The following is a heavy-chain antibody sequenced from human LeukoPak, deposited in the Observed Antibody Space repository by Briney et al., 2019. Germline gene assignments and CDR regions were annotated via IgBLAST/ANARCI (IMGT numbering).Heavy chain of an antibody. D-gene: IGHD3-22*01. V-gene: IGHV3-23*01. CDR1: GFTFSSYA. J-gene: IGHJ3*02. CDR2: ISGSGGST. Sequence: GGSLRLSCAASGFTFSSYAMSWVRQAPGKGLEWVSAISGSGGSTDYADSVKGRFTISRDNSKNTLYLQMNSPIAEDTAVYYCAKIRITMIVVDAFDSWGQGTMVTASS. CDR3: AKIRITMIVVDAFDS.